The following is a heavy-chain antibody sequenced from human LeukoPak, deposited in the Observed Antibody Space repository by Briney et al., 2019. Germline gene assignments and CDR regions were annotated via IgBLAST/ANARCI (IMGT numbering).Heavy chain of an antibody. V-gene: IGHV3-23*01. Sequence: GGSLRLSCAASGFTFSSNAMNWVRQAPGKGLEWVSGISGSGGSTYSADSVKGRFTISRDNAKNTLYLQMNSLRVEDTAVYFCARGLTIDYWGQGTLVTVSS. CDR2: ISGSGGST. J-gene: IGHJ4*02. CDR1: GFTFSSNA. CDR3: ARGLTIDY. D-gene: IGHD3-9*01.